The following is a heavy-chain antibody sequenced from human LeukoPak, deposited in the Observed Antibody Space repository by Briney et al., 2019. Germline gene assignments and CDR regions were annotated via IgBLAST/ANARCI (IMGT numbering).Heavy chain of an antibody. J-gene: IGHJ4*02. CDR2: ISGSGGKT. CDR1: GFTFTNYA. V-gene: IGHV3-23*01. D-gene: IGHD3-9*01. Sequence: GGSLGLSCAASGFTFTNYAMSWVRQAPGKGLEWVSRISGSGGKTYYTDSVKGRFTISRDNSKNTLYLQMNSLRAEDTAVYYCARDFDILTGSDDDYFDYWGQGTLVTVSS. CDR3: ARDFDILTGSDDDYFDY.